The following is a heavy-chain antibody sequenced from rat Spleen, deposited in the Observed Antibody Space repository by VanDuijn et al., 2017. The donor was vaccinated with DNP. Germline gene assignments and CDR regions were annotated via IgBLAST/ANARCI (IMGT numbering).Heavy chain of an antibody. J-gene: IGHJ4*01. CDR3: TRDSYAHDYAMDA. CDR1: GFSFTSYG. CDR2: ISSGGIP. D-gene: IGHD1-12*01. V-gene: IGHV2S12*01. Sequence: QVQLEESGPGLVQSSQTLSLTCSVSGFSFTSYGVSWVRQPPGKGLEWIAAISSGGIPFYNSALKSRLSISRDTSKTQVFLKMNSLQTEDTAIYFCTRDSYAHDYAMDAWGQGTSVIVSS.